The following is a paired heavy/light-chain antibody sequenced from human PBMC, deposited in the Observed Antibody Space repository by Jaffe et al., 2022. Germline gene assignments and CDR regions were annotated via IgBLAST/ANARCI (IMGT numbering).Light chain of an antibody. CDR3: CSYASSDTWV. Sequence: QSALTQPASVSGSPGQSITISCTGTSSDVGSYNRVSWYQQYPGKAPKLMIYEGSKRPSGISNRFSGSKSDNTASLTISGLQAEDEADYYCCSYASSDTWVFGGGTTLTVL. J-gene: IGLJ3*02. V-gene: IGLV2-23*01. CDR2: EGS. CDR1: SSDVGSYNR.
Heavy chain of an antibody. V-gene: IGHV3-30*02. J-gene: IGHJ4*02. Sequence: QVQLVESGGGVVQPGGSLRLSCAASGFTFNSYGMFWFRQAPGKGLEWVAFIWYDGSSKYNGDSVMGRFTISRDNSKNTLWLQMNSLRPEDTAVYYCAKDYASGSYASHCWGQGTLVTVSS. CDR1: GFTFNSYG. CDR2: IWYDGSSK. CDR3: AKDYASGSYASHC. D-gene: IGHD3-10*01.